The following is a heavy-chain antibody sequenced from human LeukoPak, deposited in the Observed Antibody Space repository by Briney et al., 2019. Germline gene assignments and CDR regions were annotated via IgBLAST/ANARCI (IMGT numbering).Heavy chain of an antibody. J-gene: IGHJ4*02. D-gene: IGHD1/OR15-1a*01. Sequence: PGSSLTLSCAASGFTFEDYAMHWVRQAPGRGLEWVSGISWYSCSIGYADSVQGRFTLSRENAKNSLYPQMNTLSAEDTALYYCAKDITRCWNIFDYWGQGTL. V-gene: IGHV3-9*01. CDR2: ISWYSCSI. CDR1: GFTFEDYA. CDR3: AKDITRCWNIFDY.